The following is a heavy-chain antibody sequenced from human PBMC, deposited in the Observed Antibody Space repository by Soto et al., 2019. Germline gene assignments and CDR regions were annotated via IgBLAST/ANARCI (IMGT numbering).Heavy chain of an antibody. CDR3: ARDRGAYGMDV. Sequence: QVQLVQSGAEVKKPGASVKVSCKASGYTFTSYGISWVRQAPAQGLEWMGWISAYNGYTNYAQKLQGRVTMTTNTYTRTAYRELRSLRSDDTAVYYCARDRGAYGMDVWGQGTTVTVSS. J-gene: IGHJ6*02. CDR1: GYTFTSYG. CDR2: ISAYNGYT. V-gene: IGHV1-18*01.